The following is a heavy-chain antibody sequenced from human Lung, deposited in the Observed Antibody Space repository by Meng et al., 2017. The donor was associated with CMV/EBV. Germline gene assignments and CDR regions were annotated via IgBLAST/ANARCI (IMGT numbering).Heavy chain of an antibody. J-gene: IGHJ4*02. D-gene: IGHD2-8*01. V-gene: IGHV3-23*01. Sequence: ESXKISXAASGFTFSSYVMSWVRQAPGKGLEWVSAISGSGGITYYADSVKGRFTISRDNSKNTLYLEINSLRAEDTAEYYCAKDEAVYAISPFDYWGQGXLVTVSS. CDR2: ISGSGGIT. CDR1: GFTFSSYV. CDR3: AKDEAVYAISPFDY.